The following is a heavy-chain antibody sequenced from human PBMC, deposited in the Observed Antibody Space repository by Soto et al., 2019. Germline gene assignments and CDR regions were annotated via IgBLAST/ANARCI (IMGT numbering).Heavy chain of an antibody. V-gene: IGHV4-61*05. J-gene: IGHJ4*02. CDR1: GGSISSSSYY. Sequence: ASETLSLTCTVSGGSISSSSYYWGWIRQPPGKGLEWIGHVYYSGSTHYNPSLKSRVTMSVDASRNLFSLKLSSVTAADTAVHFCTRSHYFDYWGQGALVTVSS. CDR3: TRSHYFDY. CDR2: VYYSGST.